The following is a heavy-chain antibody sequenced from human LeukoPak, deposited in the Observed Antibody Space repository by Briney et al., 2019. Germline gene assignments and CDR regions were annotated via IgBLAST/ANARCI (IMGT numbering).Heavy chain of an antibody. Sequence: GGSLRLSCAASGFTFSSYWMHWVRQAPGKGLVWVSRINSDGSSTSYADSVKGRFTISRDNAKNTLYLQMNSLRAEDTAVYYCARVAYDPYNWFDPWGQGTLVTVSS. CDR3: ARVAYDPYNWFDP. CDR2: INSDGSST. CDR1: GFTFSSYW. V-gene: IGHV3-74*01. D-gene: IGHD3-22*01. J-gene: IGHJ5*02.